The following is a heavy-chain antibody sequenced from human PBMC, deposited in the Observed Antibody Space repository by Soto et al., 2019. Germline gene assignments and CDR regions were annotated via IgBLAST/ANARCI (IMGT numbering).Heavy chain of an antibody. V-gene: IGHV3-73*01. Sequence: GESLKISCAASGFTFSGSAMHWVRQASGKGLEWVGRIRSKANSYATAYAASVKGRFTISRDDSKNTAYLQMNSLKTEDTAVYYCTRPITTISGSYDAFDIWGQGTMVTVSS. D-gene: IGHD1-26*01. CDR3: TRPITTISGSYDAFDI. CDR2: IRSKANSYAT. CDR1: GFTFSGSA. J-gene: IGHJ3*02.